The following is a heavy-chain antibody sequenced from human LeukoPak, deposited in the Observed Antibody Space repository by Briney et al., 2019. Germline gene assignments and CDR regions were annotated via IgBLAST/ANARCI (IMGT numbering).Heavy chain of an antibody. V-gene: IGHV1-8*01. D-gene: IGHD3-10*01. CDR2: MNPNSGNT. CDR1: GYTFTSYD. CDR3: ARVVTMVRGVTGD. Sequence: GASVKVSCKASGYTFTSYDINWVRQATGQGLEWMGWMNPNSGNTGYAQKFQGRVTMTRNTSISTAYMELSSLRSEDTAVYYCARVVTMVRGVTGDWGQGTLVTVSS. J-gene: IGHJ4*02.